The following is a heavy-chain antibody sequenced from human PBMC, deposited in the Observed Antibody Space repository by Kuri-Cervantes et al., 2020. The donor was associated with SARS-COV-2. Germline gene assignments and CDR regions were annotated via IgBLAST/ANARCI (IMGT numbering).Heavy chain of an antibody. CDR3: AKDMGDCGGDCYRLDY. CDR1: GFTFSSYA. CDR2: ISGSGGST. V-gene: IGHV3-23*01. J-gene: IGHJ4*02. D-gene: IGHD2-21*01. Sequence: GGSLRLSCAASGFTFSSYAMSWVRQAPGKGLEWVSAISGSGGSTYYADSVKGRFTISRDNSKNTLYLQMNSLRAEDTAVYYCAKDMGDCGGDCYRLDYWGQGTLVTVSS.